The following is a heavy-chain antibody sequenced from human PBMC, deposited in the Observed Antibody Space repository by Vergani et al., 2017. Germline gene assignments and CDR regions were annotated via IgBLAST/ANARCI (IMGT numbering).Heavy chain of an antibody. V-gene: IGHV1-2*02. J-gene: IGHJ5*01. Sequence: QVQLVQSGPVLKKPGGSLKVSCQASESTFSDYNIHWVRQAPGQGLQWMGWISPKTGDTDYLQRFQDRVTMTRDASTQTVYLKMTRLTSDDTAIYYCAHSWNCGRRDWFDSWGPGTLVTVSS. CDR3: AHSWNCGRRDWFDS. CDR1: ESTFSDYN. CDR2: ISPKTGDT. D-gene: IGHD1-26*01.